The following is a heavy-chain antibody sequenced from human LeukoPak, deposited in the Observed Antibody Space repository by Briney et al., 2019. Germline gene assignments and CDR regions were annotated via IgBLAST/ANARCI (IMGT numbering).Heavy chain of an antibody. CDR1: GGSFSGYY. CDR3: AGRSSAAGKGFDY. V-gene: IGHV4-34*01. D-gene: IGHD6-13*01. Sequence: PSETLSLTCAVYGGSFSGYYWSWIRQPPGKGLEWIGEINHSGSTNYNPSLKSRVTISVDTSKNQFSLKLSSVTAADTAVYYCAGRSSAAGKGFDYWGQGTLVTVSS. J-gene: IGHJ4*02. CDR2: INHSGST.